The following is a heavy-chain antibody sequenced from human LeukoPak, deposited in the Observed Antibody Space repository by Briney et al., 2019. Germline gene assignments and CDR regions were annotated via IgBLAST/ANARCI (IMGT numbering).Heavy chain of an antibody. V-gene: IGHV4-30-4*01. J-gene: IGHJ5*02. CDR1: GGSISSDDYY. CDR2: IYYSGST. D-gene: IGHD6-13*01. Sequence: SQTLSLTCTVSGGSISSDDYYWSWIRQPPGKGLEWIGYIYYSGSTFHNPSLKSRVTISVDTSKNQFSLKLSSVTAADTAVYYCASLAAAGTIGWFDPWGQGTLVTVSS. CDR3: ASLAAAGTIGWFDP.